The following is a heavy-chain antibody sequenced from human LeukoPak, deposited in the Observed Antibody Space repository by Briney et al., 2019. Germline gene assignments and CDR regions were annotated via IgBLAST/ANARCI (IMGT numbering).Heavy chain of an antibody. J-gene: IGHJ3*02. D-gene: IGHD1-26*01. V-gene: IGHV3-20*04. Sequence: GGSLRLSCAASGFTFDDYGMSWVRQAPGKGLECVSGISWNGGSTGYADSVKGRFTISRDNAKNSLYLQMNSLRAEDMALYYCARTRKSGSYRNDASDIWGQGTMVTVSS. CDR1: GFTFDDYG. CDR2: ISWNGGST. CDR3: ARTRKSGSYRNDASDI.